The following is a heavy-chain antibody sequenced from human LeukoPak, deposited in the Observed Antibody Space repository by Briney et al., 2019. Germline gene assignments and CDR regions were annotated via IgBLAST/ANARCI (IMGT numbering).Heavy chain of an antibody. CDR1: GYTLTELS. CDR2: FDPEDGET. V-gene: IGHV1-24*01. Sequence: ASVKVSCKVSGYTLTELSMHWVRHPPGKGLEWMGGFDPEDGETIYAQKFQGRVTMTEDTSTDTDYMELRSLRTEDTAVYYCAAAGTKRNWFVPWCQGTLVTVSS. CDR3: AAAGTKRNWFVP. D-gene: IGHD1-1*01. J-gene: IGHJ5*02.